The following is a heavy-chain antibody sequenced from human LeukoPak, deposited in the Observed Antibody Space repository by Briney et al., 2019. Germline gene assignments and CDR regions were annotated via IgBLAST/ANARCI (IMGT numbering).Heavy chain of an antibody. Sequence: GASVKVSCKASEDTFTGYSLHWVRQAPGQGLEWMGWINANSGDRKYAQKFQGRVTMTRDTSIRTAYMEVTRLTSDDTAIYYCAREIRQSGRPVDWFDPWGQGTLVIVSS. V-gene: IGHV1-2*02. CDR2: INANSGDR. D-gene: IGHD3-3*01. CDR3: AREIRQSGRPVDWFDP. CDR1: EDTFTGYS. J-gene: IGHJ5*02.